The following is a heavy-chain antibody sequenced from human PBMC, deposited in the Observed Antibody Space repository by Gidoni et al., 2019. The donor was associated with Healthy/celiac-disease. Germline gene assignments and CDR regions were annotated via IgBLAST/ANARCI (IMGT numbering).Heavy chain of an antibody. D-gene: IGHD2-21*02. Sequence: QVQLVESGGGVVQPGRFLRLSCAASGFAFSSYARHWVRQAPGKGLEWVAFISYDGSNKYYADSVKGRFTISRDNSKNTLYLQMNSLRAEDTAVYYCARTGGGLLLSSFDYWGQGTLVTVSS. CDR2: ISYDGSNK. V-gene: IGHV3-30-3*01. J-gene: IGHJ4*02. CDR1: GFAFSSYA. CDR3: ARTGGGLLLSSFDY.